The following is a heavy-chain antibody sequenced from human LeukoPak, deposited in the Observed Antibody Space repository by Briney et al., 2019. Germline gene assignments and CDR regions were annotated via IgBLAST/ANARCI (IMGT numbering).Heavy chain of an antibody. Sequence: GASVKVSCKASGYTFTSYDISWVRQAPGQGLEWMGWINPYNGNTNYAQNLQGRVTMTTDTSTSTAYMELRILRSDDTAVYYCARTYGSGSNWFDPWGQGTLVTVSS. V-gene: IGHV1-18*04. D-gene: IGHD3-10*01. CDR3: ARTYGSGSNWFDP. J-gene: IGHJ5*02. CDR1: GYTFTSYD. CDR2: INPYNGNT.